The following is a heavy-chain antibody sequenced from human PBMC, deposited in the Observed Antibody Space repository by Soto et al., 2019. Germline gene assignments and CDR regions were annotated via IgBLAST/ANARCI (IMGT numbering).Heavy chain of an antibody. V-gene: IGHV2-70*04. Sequence: GPTLVNPTETLTLTCTFSGFSLSTSGMRVSWIRQAPGKALEWLARIDWDEDRFYSTSLKTRLTISKDTSKNQVVLTMTKMDPVDTATYYCARMLSDYDSSGLDYWGQGILVTVSS. D-gene: IGHD3-22*01. CDR2: IDWDEDR. CDR3: ARMLSDYDSSGLDY. CDR1: GFSLSTSGMR. J-gene: IGHJ4*02.